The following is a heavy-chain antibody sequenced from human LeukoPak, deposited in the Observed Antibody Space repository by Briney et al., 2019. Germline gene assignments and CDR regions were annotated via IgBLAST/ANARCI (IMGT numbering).Heavy chain of an antibody. J-gene: IGHJ5*02. CDR2: ISGSGGST. V-gene: IGHV3-23*01. CDR1: GFTFSSYA. D-gene: IGHD3-16*01. Sequence: GGSLRLSCAASGFTFSSYAMSWVRQAPGKGLEWVSAISGSGGSTYYADSVKGRFAISRDNSKNTLYLQMNSLRAEDTAVYYCAKDMKSFTLNWFDPWGQGTLVTVSS. CDR3: AKDMKSFTLNWFDP.